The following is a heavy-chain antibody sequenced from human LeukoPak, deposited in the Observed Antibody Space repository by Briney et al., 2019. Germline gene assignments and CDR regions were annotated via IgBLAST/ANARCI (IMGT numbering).Heavy chain of an antibody. CDR1: GYTFTTYG. V-gene: IGHV1-18*01. CDR2: ISGYNGNT. J-gene: IGHJ4*02. Sequence: GASVKVSCKASGYTFTTYGISWVRQAPGQGLEWMGWISGYNGNTNYAQKLQGRATMTTDTSTSTAFMELRSLRSDDTAIYYCARSDFGGAADYWGQGTLVTVS. D-gene: IGHD4-23*01. CDR3: ARSDFGGAADY.